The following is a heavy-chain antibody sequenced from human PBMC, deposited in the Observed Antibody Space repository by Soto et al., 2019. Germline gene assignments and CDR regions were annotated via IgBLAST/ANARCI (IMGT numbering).Heavy chain of an antibody. J-gene: IGHJ6*02. V-gene: IGHV3-21*06. Sequence: EVHLVESGGGLVKPGGSLRLSCAVSGFTFSSCTMNWVRQAPGKGLEWVSSISPSTSHIYYTDSVKGRFTISRDNAKNPVFLQMNSLRAEDTAVYYCSGCSGGACHRNYGMDVWGQGTTVTVSS. D-gene: IGHD2-15*01. CDR1: GFTFSSCT. CDR2: ISPSTSHI. CDR3: SGCSGGACHRNYGMDV.